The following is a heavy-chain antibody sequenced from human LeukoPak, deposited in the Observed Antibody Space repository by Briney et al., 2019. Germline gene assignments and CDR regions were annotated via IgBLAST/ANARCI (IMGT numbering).Heavy chain of an antibody. Sequence: GRSLRLSCAASGFTFSSYGMHWVRQAPGKGLEWVAVIWYDGSNKYYADSVKGRFTISSDNSKNTLYLQMNSLRAEDTAVYYCARGDYDILTGYYTPPPFYYYYYGMDVWGKGTTVTVSS. CDR2: IWYDGSNK. V-gene: IGHV3-33*01. D-gene: IGHD3-9*01. CDR1: GFTFSSYG. CDR3: ARGDYDILTGYYTPPPFYYYYYGMDV. J-gene: IGHJ6*04.